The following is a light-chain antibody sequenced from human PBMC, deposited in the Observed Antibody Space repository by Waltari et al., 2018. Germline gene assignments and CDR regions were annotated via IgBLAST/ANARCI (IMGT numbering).Light chain of an antibody. V-gene: IGKV3-11*01. Sequence: EIVLTQSPATLSLSPGERATLPGRASQSVSSYLAWYQQKPGQAPRLLIYDASNRATGIPARFSGSGSGTDFTLTISSLEPEDFAVYYCQQRSNWPLTFGGGTKVEIK. J-gene: IGKJ4*01. CDR1: QSVSSY. CDR2: DAS. CDR3: QQRSNWPLT.